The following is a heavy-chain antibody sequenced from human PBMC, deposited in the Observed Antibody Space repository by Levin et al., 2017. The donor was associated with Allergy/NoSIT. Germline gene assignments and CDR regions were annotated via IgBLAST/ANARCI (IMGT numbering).Heavy chain of an antibody. J-gene: IGHJ6*02. V-gene: IGHV1-46*01. Sequence: ASVKVSCKASGYTFTSYYMHWVRQAPGQGLEWMGIINPSGGSTSYAQKFQGRVTMTRDTSTSTVYMELSSLRSEDTAVYYCARGKEGLAARFLYYYYGMDVWGQGTTVTVSS. CDR3: ARGKEGLAARFLYYYYGMDV. CDR2: INPSGGST. D-gene: IGHD6-6*01. CDR1: GYTFTSYY.